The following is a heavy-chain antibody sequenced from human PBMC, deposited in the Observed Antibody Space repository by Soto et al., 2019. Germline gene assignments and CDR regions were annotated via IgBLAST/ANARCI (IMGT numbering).Heavy chain of an antibody. Sequence: SGPTLVNPTETLTLTCTCSGFSLSARGVGVGWIRQPPGKALEWLAIIYWDDDKRYSPSLRSTFTITKDTSKNQVVLTMTNVDPVDTATYFCAHRPYSRTWHDAYAMWGPGTMVTVSS. D-gene: IGHD6-13*01. CDR2: IYWDDDK. CDR1: GFSLSARGVG. V-gene: IGHV2-5*02. CDR3: AHRPYSRTWHDAYAM. J-gene: IGHJ3*02.